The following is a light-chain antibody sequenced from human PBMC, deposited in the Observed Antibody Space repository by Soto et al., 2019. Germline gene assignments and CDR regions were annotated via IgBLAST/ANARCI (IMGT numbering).Light chain of an antibody. CDR3: QQYYSYRWT. Sequence: IQMTQSPSSLSASIGDRVTITCRASQGISSYLAWYQQKPGKAPKLLIYAASTLQSGVPSRFSGSGSGTDFTLTISCLQSEDFATYYCQQYYSYRWTFGQGTKV. J-gene: IGKJ1*01. V-gene: IGKV1-8*01. CDR1: QGISSY. CDR2: AAS.